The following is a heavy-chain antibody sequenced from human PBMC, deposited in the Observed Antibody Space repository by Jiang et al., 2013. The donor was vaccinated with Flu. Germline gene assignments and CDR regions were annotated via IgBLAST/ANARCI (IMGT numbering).Heavy chain of an antibody. CDR2: ISWNSGSI. D-gene: IGHD3-10*01. Sequence: LLESGGGLVQPGRSLRLSCAASGFTFDDYAMHWVRQAPGKGLEWVSGISWNSGSIGYADSVKGRFTISRDNAKNSLYLQMNSLRAEDTALYYCAKDLYYGSGSYLLGYFQHWGQGTLVTVSS. CDR1: GFTFDDYA. CDR3: AKDLYYGSGSYLLGYFQH. V-gene: IGHV3-9*01. J-gene: IGHJ1*01.